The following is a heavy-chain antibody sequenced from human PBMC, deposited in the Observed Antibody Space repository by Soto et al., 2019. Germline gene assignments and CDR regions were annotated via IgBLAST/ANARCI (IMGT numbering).Heavy chain of an antibody. J-gene: IGHJ4*02. CDR1: GGSISSYY. V-gene: IGHV4-59*08. CDR3: ARQGTRGSYYFDY. CDR2: IYYSGST. Sequence: QVQLQESGPGLVKPSETLSLTCTVSGGSISSYYWSWIRQPPGKGLEWIGYIYYSGSTNYNPSLKIRVPTSVDTSKNQFSLQLSSVTAADTAVYYCARQGTRGSYYFDYWGQGTLVTVSS. D-gene: IGHD1-26*01.